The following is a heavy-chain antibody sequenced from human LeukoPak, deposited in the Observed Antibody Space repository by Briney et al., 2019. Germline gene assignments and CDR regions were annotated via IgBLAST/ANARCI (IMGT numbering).Heavy chain of an antibody. V-gene: IGHV3-21*01. D-gene: IGHD6-19*01. CDR2: ISSSSSYI. J-gene: IGHJ4*02. CDR3: ARDLSGVAGTPRTSTNY. CDR1: GFTFSSYS. Sequence: GGSLRLPCAASGFTFSSYSMNWVRQAPGKGLEWVSSISSSSSYIYYADSVKGRFTISRDNAKNSLYLQMNSLRAEDTAVYYCARDLSGVAGTPRTSTNYWGQGTLVTVSS.